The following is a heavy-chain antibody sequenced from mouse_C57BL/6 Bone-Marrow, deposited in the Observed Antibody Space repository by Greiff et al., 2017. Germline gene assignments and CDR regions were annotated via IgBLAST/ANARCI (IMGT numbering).Heavy chain of an antibody. CDR2: INPNNGGT. D-gene: IGHD1-1*01. CDR3: ARIGSSLYYFDY. J-gene: IGHJ2*01. Sequence: VQLQQSGPELVKPGASVKISCKASGYTFTDYYMNWVKQSHGKSLEWIGDINPNNGGTSYNQKFKGKATLTVDKSSSTAYMELRSLTSEDSAVYYCARIGSSLYYFDYWGQGTTLTVSS. CDR1: GYTFTDYY. V-gene: IGHV1-26*01.